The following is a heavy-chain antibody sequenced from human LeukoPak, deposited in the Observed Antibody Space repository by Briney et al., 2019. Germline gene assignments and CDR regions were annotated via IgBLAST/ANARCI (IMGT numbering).Heavy chain of an antibody. J-gene: IGHJ4*01. V-gene: IGHV4-39*01. CDR2: VYYSGRT. CDR3: ARQPPTLWYFDY. Sequence: SETLSLTCTVSGGSVSSSSYFWGWIRQPPGEGLEWIGTVYYSGRTYYNPSLKSRVTISVDTSKNQFSLKVSSVTAADTAVYYCARQPPTLWYFDYWGPGILVTVSS. D-gene: IGHD2-21*01. CDR1: GGSVSSSSYF.